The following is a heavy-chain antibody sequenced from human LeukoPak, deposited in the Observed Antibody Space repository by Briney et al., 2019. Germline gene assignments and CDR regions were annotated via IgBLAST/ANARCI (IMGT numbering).Heavy chain of an antibody. CDR2: INHSGST. CDR3: ARGFQDIVVVPAAMGYDY. D-gene: IGHD2-2*01. J-gene: IGHJ4*02. CDR1: GGSFSGYY. Sequence: SETLSLTCAVYGGSFSGYYWSWIRQPPGKGLEWIGEINHSGSTNYNPSLKSRVTISVDTSKNQFSLKLGSVTAADTAVYYCARGFQDIVVVPAAMGYDYWGQGTLVTVSS. V-gene: IGHV4-34*01.